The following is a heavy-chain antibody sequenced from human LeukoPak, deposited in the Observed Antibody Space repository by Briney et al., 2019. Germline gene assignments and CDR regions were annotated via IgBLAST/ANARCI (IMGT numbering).Heavy chain of an antibody. V-gene: IGHV4-34*01. J-gene: IGHJ4*02. CDR1: GGSFSGYY. Sequence: SETLSLTCAVYGGSFSGYYWSWIRQPPGKGLEWIGEINHSGSTNYNPSLKSRVTISVDTSKNQSSLKLSSVTAADTAVYYCARTVAYTYYFDYWGQGTLVTVSS. D-gene: IGHD6-19*01. CDR3: ARTVAYTYYFDY. CDR2: INHSGST.